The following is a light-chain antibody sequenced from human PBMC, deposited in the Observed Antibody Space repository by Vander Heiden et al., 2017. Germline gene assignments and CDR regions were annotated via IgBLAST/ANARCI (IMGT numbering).Light chain of an antibody. CDR2: GAS. Sequence: IVMTQSPATLSVSPGERATLSCRASQSVTINLAWYQQKPGQAPRLLIYGASTRGTGIPARFSGSGSGTEFTLTISSLQSEDFAVYYCQQYNNWPLTFGGGTEVEIK. V-gene: IGKV3-15*01. CDR1: QSVTIN. CDR3: QQYNNWPLT. J-gene: IGKJ4*01.